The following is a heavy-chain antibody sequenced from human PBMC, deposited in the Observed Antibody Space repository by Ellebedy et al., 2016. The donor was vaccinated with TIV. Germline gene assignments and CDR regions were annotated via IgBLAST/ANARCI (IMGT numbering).Heavy chain of an antibody. CDR3: ASYHSTGYHC. Sequence: GESLKISXAASGFTFRSYGMDWVRQTPGKGLEWVAFISPAGSNKYYADSVKGRFTISRDDSKSTLFVQMNSLRPEDTAVYYCASYHSTGYHCWGQGTLVTVSS. J-gene: IGHJ4*02. CDR1: GFTFRSYG. V-gene: IGHV3-30*03. CDR2: ISPAGSNK. D-gene: IGHD3-22*01.